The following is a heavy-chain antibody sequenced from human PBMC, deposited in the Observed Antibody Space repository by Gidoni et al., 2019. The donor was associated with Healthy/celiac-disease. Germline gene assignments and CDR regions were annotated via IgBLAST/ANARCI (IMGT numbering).Heavy chain of an antibody. CDR1: GFTFSSYW. Sequence: EVQLVESGGGLVPPGGSLRLSCSASGFTFSSYWMSWVRQAPGKELEWVANIKQDGTEKYYVDSVKGRFTISRDNALNSLYLQMNSLRAEDTAVYYCARVYPSGLDGWGQGTMVTVSS. J-gene: IGHJ4*02. V-gene: IGHV3-7*03. CDR2: IKQDGTEK. CDR3: ARVYPSGLDG. D-gene: IGHD6-19*01.